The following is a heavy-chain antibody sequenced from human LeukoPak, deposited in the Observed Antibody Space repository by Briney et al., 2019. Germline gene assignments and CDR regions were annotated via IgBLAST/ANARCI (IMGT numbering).Heavy chain of an antibody. CDR1: GFTFGSCG. CDR3: ARDLSATWYSLAY. V-gene: IGHV3-30*02. D-gene: IGHD2-15*01. J-gene: IGHJ4*02. CDR2: IRYDGSNK. Sequence: GGSLRLSCAASGFTFGSCGMYWVRQTPGKGLEWVAFIRYDGSNKYYGDSVKGRFTISRDNAKNSLYLQMNTLRPEDTGLYYCARDLSATWYSLAYWGQGTLVTVSS.